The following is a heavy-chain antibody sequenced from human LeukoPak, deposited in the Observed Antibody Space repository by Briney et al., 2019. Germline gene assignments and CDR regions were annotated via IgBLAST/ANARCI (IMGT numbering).Heavy chain of an antibody. D-gene: IGHD2-15*01. Sequence: RSGGSLRLSCAASGFTLSSYAMSWVRQGPGKGLEWVSAISVSGNTYHADSVKGRFTTSRDSYKNTLYLQMNSLRAEDAAVYYCAKAPVTTCSGAYCYPFDYWGQGTLVTVSS. CDR1: GFTLSSYA. J-gene: IGHJ4*02. CDR2: ISVSGNT. V-gene: IGHV3-23*01. CDR3: AKAPVTTCSGAYCYPFDY.